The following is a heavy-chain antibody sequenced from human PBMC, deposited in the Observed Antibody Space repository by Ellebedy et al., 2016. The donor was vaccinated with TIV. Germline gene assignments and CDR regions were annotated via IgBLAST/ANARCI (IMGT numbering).Heavy chain of an antibody. J-gene: IGHJ4*02. CDR2: ISSSSSST. D-gene: IGHD1-20*01. V-gene: IGHV3-11*06. CDR1: GESFSDYY. Sequence: LSLTCAVYGESFSDYYMSWIRQAPGKGLEWVSYISSSSSSTNYADSVKGRFALSRDNAKNTLYLQMNSLTAEDTAVYYCASYDWNRIDYWGQGTLVTVSS. CDR3: ASYDWNRIDY.